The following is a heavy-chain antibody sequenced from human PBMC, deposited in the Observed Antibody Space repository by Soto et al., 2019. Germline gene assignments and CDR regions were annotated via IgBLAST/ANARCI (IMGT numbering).Heavy chain of an antibody. CDR3: ARVFSGWFGESHLGMDV. D-gene: IGHD3-10*01. CDR2: ISYDGSNK. CDR1: GFTFSSYG. J-gene: IGHJ6*02. V-gene: IGHV3-30*03. Sequence: GGSLRLSCAASGFTFSSYGMHWVRQAPGKGLEWVAVISYDGSNKYYADSVKGRFTISRDNSKNTLYLQMNSLRDEDTAVYYCARVFSGWFGESHLGMDVWGQGTTVTVSS.